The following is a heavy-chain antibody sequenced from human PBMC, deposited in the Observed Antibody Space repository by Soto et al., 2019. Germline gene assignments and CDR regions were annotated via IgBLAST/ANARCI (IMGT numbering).Heavy chain of an antibody. CDR3: ARATAVKGYCSGGSCPRVFDY. CDR1: GGSISSGDYY. D-gene: IGHD2-15*01. Sequence: QVQLQESGPGLVKPSQTLSLTCTVSGGSISSGDYYWSWIRQPPGKGLEWIGYVYYSGSTYYNPSLKSRVTISVDTSKTQFSLKLSSVTAADTAVYYCARATAVKGYCSGGSCPRVFDYWGQGPLVTVSS. V-gene: IGHV4-30-4*01. CDR2: VYYSGST. J-gene: IGHJ4*02.